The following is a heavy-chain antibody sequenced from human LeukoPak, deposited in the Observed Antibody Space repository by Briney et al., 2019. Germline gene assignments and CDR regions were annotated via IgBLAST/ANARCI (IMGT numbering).Heavy chain of an antibody. CDR2: INHSGST. V-gene: IGHV4-34*01. Sequence: SETLSHTCAVYGGSFSGYYWSWIRQPPGKGLEWIGEINHSGSTNYNPSLKSRVTISVDTSKNQFSLKLSSVTAADTAVYYCARALGQWLVHFGWFDPWGQGTLVTVSS. D-gene: IGHD6-19*01. CDR3: ARALGQWLVHFGWFDP. CDR1: GGSFSGYY. J-gene: IGHJ5*02.